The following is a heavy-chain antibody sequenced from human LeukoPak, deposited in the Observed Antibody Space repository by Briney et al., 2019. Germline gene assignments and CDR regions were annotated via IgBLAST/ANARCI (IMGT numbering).Heavy chain of an antibody. V-gene: IGHV3-48*03. CDR1: GFTFSSYE. Sequence: GGSLRLSCAASGFTFSSYEMNWVRQALGKGLEWVSYISSSGSTIYYADSVRGRFTISRDNAKNSLYLQMNSLRAEDTAVYYCAELGITMIGGVWGKGTTVTISS. CDR2: ISSSGSTI. CDR3: AELGITMIGGV. J-gene: IGHJ6*04. D-gene: IGHD3-10*02.